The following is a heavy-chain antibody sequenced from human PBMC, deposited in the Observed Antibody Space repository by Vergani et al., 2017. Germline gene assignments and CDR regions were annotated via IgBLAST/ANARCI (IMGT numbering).Heavy chain of an antibody. J-gene: IGHJ5*02. CDR1: GFTFNPYG. Sequence: QVQLVESGGGVDHPGRSLRLSCAASGFTFNPYGMHWVRPAPGKGLEWVAVTWYDGNNKQYADSVKGRFTISRDNSKSTMYLQMNSLRDEDTGVYYCARDLRLLYNRFDPWGQGTLVTVSS. D-gene: IGHD1-14*01. CDR3: ARDLRLLYNRFDP. V-gene: IGHV3-33*01. CDR2: TWYDGNNK.